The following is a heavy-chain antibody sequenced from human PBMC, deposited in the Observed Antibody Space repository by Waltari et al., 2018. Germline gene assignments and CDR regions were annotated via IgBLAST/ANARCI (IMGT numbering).Heavy chain of an antibody. J-gene: IGHJ4*02. Sequence: VQLVESGGGLIQPGGSLRLSCAASGFTVSSNYMSWVRQAPGKGLEWVSVIYSGGSTYYADSVKGRFTISRDNSKNTLYLQMNSLRAEDTAVYYCARDEGTFSGLELHRWGQGTLVTVSS. V-gene: IGHV3-53*01. CDR2: IYSGGST. D-gene: IGHD1-7*01. CDR3: ARDEGTFSGLELHR. CDR1: GFTVSSNY.